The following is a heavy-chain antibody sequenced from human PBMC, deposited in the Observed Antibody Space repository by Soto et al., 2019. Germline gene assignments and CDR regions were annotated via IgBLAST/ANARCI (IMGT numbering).Heavy chain of an antibody. D-gene: IGHD2-15*01. CDR3: ATSLGREFATGDY. CDR2: INVRGGNT. CDR1: GYTLNNYY. J-gene: IGHJ4*02. V-gene: IGHV1-46*02. Sequence: QAQVVQSGAEVKEPGASVKVSCKTSGYTLNNYYIHWARQDPGQGLQWMGMINVRGGNTFYAQEFQVRVAMTSDTSASTVYMELNGLTSDDTAVYYCATSLGREFATGDYWGQGSLVTVSS.